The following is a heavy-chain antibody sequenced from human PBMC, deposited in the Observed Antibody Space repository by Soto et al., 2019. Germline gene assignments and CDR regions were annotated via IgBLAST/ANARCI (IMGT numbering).Heavy chain of an antibody. CDR1: GGSISSSSYY. V-gene: IGHV4-39*01. D-gene: IGHD3-16*01. J-gene: IGHJ5*02. CDR3: ASSIMTTFGGVFRWFDP. Sequence: PSETLSLTCTVSGGSISSSSYYWGWIRQPPGKGLEWIGSIYYSGSTYYNPSLKGRVTISVDTSKNQFSLKLSSVTAADTAVYYCASSIMTTFGGVFRWFDPWGQGTLVTVSS. CDR2: IYYSGST.